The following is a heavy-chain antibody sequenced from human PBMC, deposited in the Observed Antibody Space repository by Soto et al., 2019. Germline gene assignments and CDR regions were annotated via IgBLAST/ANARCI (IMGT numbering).Heavy chain of an antibody. V-gene: IGHV4-39*07. CDR3: ARAPETPTIFGVVRPYFFNH. D-gene: IGHD3-3*01. Sequence: ALETLSLTCTVAGGSISSSSSYRGWIRPPPGKGLEWVGCIFYSGNSYYTPSLRGRVMMSADTSKNQFYLRLSSVTAADTAVYYCARAPETPTIFGVVRPYFFNHWGQGTLVTVSS. J-gene: IGHJ4*02. CDR1: GGSISSSSSY. CDR2: IFYSGNS.